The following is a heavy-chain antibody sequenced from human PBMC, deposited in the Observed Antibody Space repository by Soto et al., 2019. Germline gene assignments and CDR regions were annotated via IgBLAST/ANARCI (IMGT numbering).Heavy chain of an antibody. CDR2: INRRGSV. CDR1: GGSFSDYY. Sequence: SETLSLTCAVSGGSFSDYYWTWIRQSPGKGLEWIGEINRRGSVNSNPSLESRVTMSVDTSKNQFSLKLTSVTAADTAVYYCARTEGFSGFDTLQYWGQGTPAPVSS. J-gene: IGHJ4*02. CDR3: ARTEGFSGFDTLQY. V-gene: IGHV4-34*01. D-gene: IGHD5-12*01.